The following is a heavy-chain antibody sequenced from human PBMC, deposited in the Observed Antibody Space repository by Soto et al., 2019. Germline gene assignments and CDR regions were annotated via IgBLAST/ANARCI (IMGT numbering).Heavy chain of an antibody. CDR3: AREGSGYDPYFDY. J-gene: IGHJ4*02. Sequence: GGSLRLSCAASGFTFSDYYMSWIRQAPGKGLEWVSYISTSSSYTNYADSVKGRFTISRDNAKNSLYLQMNSLRAEDTAVYYCAREGSGYDPYFDYWGQGTLVTV. CDR1: GFTFSDYY. CDR2: ISTSSSYT. V-gene: IGHV3-11*05. D-gene: IGHD5-12*01.